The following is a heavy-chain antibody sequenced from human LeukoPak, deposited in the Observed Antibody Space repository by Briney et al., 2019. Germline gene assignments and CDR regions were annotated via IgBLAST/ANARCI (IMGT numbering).Heavy chain of an antibody. CDR2: SLYSASI. CDR3: ARDPDIVVVPAASSLDY. Sequence: SETLSLTCTVSCVSISSHYWSWIRQSPGKGLEWIGYSLYSASINYNPSLKSRVTISVDTSKSQISLRLNSVTAADTAVYYCARDPDIVVVPAASSLDYWGPGTLVTVSS. V-gene: IGHV4-59*11. CDR1: CVSISSHY. J-gene: IGHJ4*02. D-gene: IGHD2-2*01.